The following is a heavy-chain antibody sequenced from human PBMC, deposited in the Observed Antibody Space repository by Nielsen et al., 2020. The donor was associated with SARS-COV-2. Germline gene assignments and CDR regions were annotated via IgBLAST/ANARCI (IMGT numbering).Heavy chain of an antibody. J-gene: IGHJ5*02. D-gene: IGHD2-15*01. Sequence: SETLSLTCTVSGGSISSGGYYWSWIRQHPGKGLEWIGYIYYSGSTYYNPSLKSRVTISVDTSKNQFSLKLSSVTAADTAVYYCARDFCSGGSCYSSRGGWFDPWGQGTLVTVSS. CDR1: GGSISSGGYY. CDR3: ARDFCSGGSCYSSRGGWFDP. CDR2: IYYSGST. V-gene: IGHV4-31*03.